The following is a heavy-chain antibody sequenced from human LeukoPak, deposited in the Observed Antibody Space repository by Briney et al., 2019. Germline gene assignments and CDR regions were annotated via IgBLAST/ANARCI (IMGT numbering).Heavy chain of an antibody. CDR3: ARSDYGDYFAFDI. CDR1: GGSISSGGYY. Sequence: SETQSLTCTVSGGSISSGGYYWSWIRQHPGKGPEWIGYIYYSGSTYYNPSLKSRVTISVDTSKNQFSLKLSSVTAADTAVYYCARSDYGDYFAFDIWGQGTMVTVSS. V-gene: IGHV4-31*03. CDR2: IYYSGST. D-gene: IGHD4-17*01. J-gene: IGHJ3*02.